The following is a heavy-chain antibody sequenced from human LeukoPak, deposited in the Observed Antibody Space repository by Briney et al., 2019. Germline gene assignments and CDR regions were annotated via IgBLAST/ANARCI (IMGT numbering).Heavy chain of an antibody. CDR3: ARGRAAAGRFDY. J-gene: IGHJ4*02. D-gene: IGHD6-13*01. V-gene: IGHV4-59*01. Sequence: PSETLSLTCTVSGGSISSYYWSWIRQPPGKGLEWIGYIYYSGSTNYNPSLKSRVTISVDTSKNQFSLKLSSVTAADTAVYYCARGRAAAGRFDYWGQGTLVTVSS. CDR2: IYYSGST. CDR1: GGSISSYY.